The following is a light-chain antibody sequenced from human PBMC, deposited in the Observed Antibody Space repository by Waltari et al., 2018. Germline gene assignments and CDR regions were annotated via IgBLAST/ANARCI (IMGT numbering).Light chain of an antibody. Sequence: QSVLTQPPSVSGAPGQRVTISCTGSNSNIGARHDGHWYQQVPGEAPRLLIYRDNNRPSGVPDRFSGSKSGTSASLAITGLQPEDEADYYCQSYDSSLSGVLFGGGTKLTVL. CDR3: QSYDSSLSGVL. CDR2: RDN. V-gene: IGLV1-40*01. CDR1: NSNIGARHD. J-gene: IGLJ3*02.